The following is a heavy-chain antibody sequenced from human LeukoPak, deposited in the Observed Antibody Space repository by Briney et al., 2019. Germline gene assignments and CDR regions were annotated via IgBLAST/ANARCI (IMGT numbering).Heavy chain of an antibody. CDR1: GYSISSGSYY. CDR2: IYTSGST. J-gene: IGHJ5*02. CDR3: ARERYWFDP. V-gene: IGHV4-61*02. Sequence: PSQTLSLTCTVSGYSISSGSYYWSWIRQPAGKGLEWIVRIYTSGSTNYNPSLKSQVTISVDTSKNQFSLKLSSVTAADTAVYYCARERYWFDPWGQGTLVTVSS.